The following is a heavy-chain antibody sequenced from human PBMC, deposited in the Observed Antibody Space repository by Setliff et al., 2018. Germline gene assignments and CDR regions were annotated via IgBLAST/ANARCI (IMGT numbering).Heavy chain of an antibody. CDR2: RSTRGDT. J-gene: IGHJ6*02. D-gene: IGHD5-18*01. CDR1: GDSIDSAF. CDR3: VRDRTAYSYGLDV. Sequence: SETLSLTCTVSGDSIDSAFWNWIRQSPEKGLEWIGYRSTRGDTNFNPSLKTRLTMSVDTSKNQFALNLRSVTAADTAVYYCVRDRTAYSYGLDVWGQGTTVTV. V-gene: IGHV4-4*08.